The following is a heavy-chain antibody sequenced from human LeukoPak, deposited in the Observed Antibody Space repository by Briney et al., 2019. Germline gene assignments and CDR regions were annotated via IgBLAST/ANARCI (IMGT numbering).Heavy chain of an antibody. CDR2: ISSSSSYT. CDR1: GFTFSDYY. D-gene: IGHD6-13*01. CDR3: AGGWYPDGMDV. Sequence: ESGGGLVKPGGSLRLSCAASGFTFSDYYMSWIRQAPGKGLEWVSYISSSSSYTNYADSVKGRFTISRDNSKNTLYLQMNSLRAEDTAVYYCAGGWYPDGMDVWGQGTTVTVSS. J-gene: IGHJ6*02. V-gene: IGHV3-11*06.